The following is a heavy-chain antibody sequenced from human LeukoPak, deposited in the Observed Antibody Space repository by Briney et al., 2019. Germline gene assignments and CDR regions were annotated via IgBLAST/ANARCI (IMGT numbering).Heavy chain of an antibody. Sequence: PSETLSLTCTVSGGSISSGDYYWSWIRQPPGKGLEWIGDNYYSGSTYYNPSLKSRVTISVDTPKNQFSLKLSSVTAADTAVYYCARQQRIHSSSWFRPILNDDNFDYWGQGTLVTVSS. D-gene: IGHD6-13*01. CDR1: GGSISSGDYY. J-gene: IGHJ4*02. CDR3: ARQQRIHSSSWFRPILNDDNFDY. CDR2: NYYSGST. V-gene: IGHV4-30-4*01.